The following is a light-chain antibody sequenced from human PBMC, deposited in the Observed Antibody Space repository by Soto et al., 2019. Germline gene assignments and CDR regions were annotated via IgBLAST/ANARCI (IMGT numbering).Light chain of an antibody. CDR3: LSADSTGPSWV. Sequence: SYELTQPPSVSLSPGQTARITCSGDSLPKQYAYWYQQKPGQAPVLVIYKDLERPSGIPERFSGSSSGTTVTLTISGVQAEDDADYSCLSADSTGPSWVFGGGTKLTVL. CDR2: KDL. V-gene: IGLV3-25*02. J-gene: IGLJ3*02. CDR1: SLPKQY.